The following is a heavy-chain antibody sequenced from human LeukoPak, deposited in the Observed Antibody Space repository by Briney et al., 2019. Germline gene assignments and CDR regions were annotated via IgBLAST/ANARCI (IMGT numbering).Heavy chain of an antibody. J-gene: IGHJ4*02. CDR2: IYYSGST. Sequence: SETLSLTCTVSGGSISSGDYYWSWIRQHPGKGLEWIGYIYYSGSTYYNPSLKSRVTISVDTSKNQFSLKLSSVTAADTAVYYCARSDRIAAAGTGLDKFDYWGQGTLVTVSS. D-gene: IGHD6-13*01. CDR3: ARSDRIAAAGTGLDKFDY. CDR1: GGSISSGDYY. V-gene: IGHV4-31*03.